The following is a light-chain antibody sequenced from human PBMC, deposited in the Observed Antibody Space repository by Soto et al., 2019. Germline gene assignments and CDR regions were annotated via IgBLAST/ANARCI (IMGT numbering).Light chain of an antibody. J-gene: IGKJ1*01. V-gene: IGKV1-12*01. CDR2: AAS. CDR3: LQVYSFPRT. CDR1: QNINSW. Sequence: DTQMTHSRSTLSASVGDRVTIRCRASQNINSWLAWFQQKPGKAPQYLTQAASILQSGVPSRFSGSGSGTDCILTINNLQPEDFASDFCLQVYSFPRTFSLGTQVDIK.